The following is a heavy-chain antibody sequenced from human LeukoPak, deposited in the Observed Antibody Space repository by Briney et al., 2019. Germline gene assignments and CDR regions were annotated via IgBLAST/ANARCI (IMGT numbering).Heavy chain of an antibody. D-gene: IGHD5-18*01. CDR2: INHSGST. Sequence: SETLSHTCAVYGGSFSGYYWSWIRQPPGKGLEWIGEINHSGSTNYNPSLKSRVTISVDTSKNQFSLKLSSVTAADTAVYYCARVPDTAMVSLGTFDYWGQGTLVTVSS. CDR3: ARVPDTAMVSLGTFDY. V-gene: IGHV4-34*01. CDR1: GGSFSGYY. J-gene: IGHJ4*02.